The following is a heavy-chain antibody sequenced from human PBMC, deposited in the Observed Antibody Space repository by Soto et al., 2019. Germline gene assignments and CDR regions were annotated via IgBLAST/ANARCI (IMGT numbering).Heavy chain of an antibody. CDR1: GFMFDEHA. V-gene: IGHV3-9*01. CDR3: AKDKVGGTYFSGLDY. J-gene: IGHJ4*02. CDR2: ITRDSGNK. Sequence: PGWSLRLSCAAAGFMFDEHAMHWVRQAPGKGLEWVSGITRDSGNKGYADSVKGRFIVSRDNAKNSLYLQMNSLRPDDTALYYCAKDKVGGTYFSGLDYWGQGALVTVSS. D-gene: IGHD1-26*01.